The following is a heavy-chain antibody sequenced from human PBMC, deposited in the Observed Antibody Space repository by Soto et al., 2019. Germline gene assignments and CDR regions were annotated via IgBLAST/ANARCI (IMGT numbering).Heavy chain of an antibody. CDR2: INPNSGGT. D-gene: IGHD3-3*01. CDR1: GYTFTGYY. Sequence: ASVKVSCKASGYTFTGYYLHWVRQAPGQGLEWMGWINPNSGGTNYAHKFQGRVAMTRNTSISSVSMDLRRLRFDDTAVYYCARGRNLLDLLDYWGQGTQVTVSS. V-gene: IGHV1-2*02. J-gene: IGHJ4*02. CDR3: ARGRNLLDLLDY.